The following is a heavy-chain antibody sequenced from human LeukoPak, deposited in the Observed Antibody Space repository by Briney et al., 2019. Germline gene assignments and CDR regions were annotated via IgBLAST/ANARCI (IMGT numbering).Heavy chain of an antibody. D-gene: IGHD2-15*01. CDR1: GFTFSSYA. CDR2: ISGTGGST. J-gene: IGHJ3*02. Sequence: GGSLRLSCAASGFTFSSYAMSWVHQAPGKGLEWVSVISGTGGSTYYADSVKGRFTVSRDNSKNTVYLQMNSLRAEDTAVYYCAKGYCSGGSCYPHAFDIWGQGTMVTVSS. V-gene: IGHV3-23*01. CDR3: AKGYCSGGSCYPHAFDI.